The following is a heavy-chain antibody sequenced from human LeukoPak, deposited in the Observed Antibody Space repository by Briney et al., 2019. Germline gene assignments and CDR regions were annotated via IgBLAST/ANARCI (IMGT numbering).Heavy chain of an antibody. CDR3: ARVGYSYGRGYGY. J-gene: IGHJ4*02. Sequence: TSETLSLTCAVYGESFSGYYWSWIRQPPGKGLEWIGEINHSGSTNYNPSLKSRVTISVDTSKNQFSLKLSSVTAADTAVYYCARVGYSYGRGYGYWGQGTLVTVSS. V-gene: IGHV4-34*01. CDR1: GESFSGYY. CDR2: INHSGST. D-gene: IGHD5-18*01.